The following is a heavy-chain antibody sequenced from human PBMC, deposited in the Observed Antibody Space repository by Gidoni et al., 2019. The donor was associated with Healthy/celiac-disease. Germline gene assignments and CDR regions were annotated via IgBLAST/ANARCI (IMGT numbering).Heavy chain of an antibody. J-gene: IGHJ6*02. CDR1: GSTSTSYR. CDR2: ISSSSSYI. Sequence: EVQLVGSGGGLATPGGSLRRSGSAPGSTSTSYRRNWVRQAPVKGLEWVASISSSSSYIYYADSVKGRFTISRDNAKNSLYLQMNRLRAEDTAVYYCARDRHPPMSAYCTNGVCSYYGMDVWGQGTTVTVSS. CDR3: ARDRHPPMSAYCTNGVCSYYGMDV. D-gene: IGHD2-8*01. V-gene: IGHV3-21*01.